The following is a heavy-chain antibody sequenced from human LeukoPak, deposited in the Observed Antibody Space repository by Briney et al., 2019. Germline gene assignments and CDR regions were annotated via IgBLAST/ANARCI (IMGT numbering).Heavy chain of an antibody. J-gene: IGHJ4*02. CDR1: GGTFSSYA. D-gene: IGHD4-17*01. CDR2: IIPIFGTA. Sequence: ASVKVSCKASGGTFSSYAISWVRQAPGQGLEWMGGIIPIFGTANYAQKFQGRVTITADESTSTAYMELSSLRSEDTAVHYCARKGDYGDYERYWGQGTLVTVSS. CDR3: ARKGDYGDYERY. V-gene: IGHV1-69*13.